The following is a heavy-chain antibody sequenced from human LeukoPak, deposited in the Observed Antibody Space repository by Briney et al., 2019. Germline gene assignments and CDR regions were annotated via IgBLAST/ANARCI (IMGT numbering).Heavy chain of an antibody. V-gene: IGHV1-69*13. Sequence: SVKVSCKASVGTFSSYAISWVRQAPGQGLEWMGGIIPIFGTANYAQKFQGRVTITADESTSTAYMELSSLRSEDTAVYYFATRFFNLNFDYWGQGTLVTVSS. J-gene: IGHJ4*02. D-gene: IGHD3-3*01. CDR3: ATRFFNLNFDY. CDR1: VGTFSSYA. CDR2: IIPIFGTA.